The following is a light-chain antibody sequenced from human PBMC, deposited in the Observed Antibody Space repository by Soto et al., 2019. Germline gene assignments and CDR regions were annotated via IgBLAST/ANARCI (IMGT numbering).Light chain of an antibody. CDR3: QQRSNWPPLT. CDR2: DAS. CDR1: QSVSSD. J-gene: IGKJ4*01. V-gene: IGKV3-11*01. Sequence: EIVLTQSPATVSLSPGERATLCCRASQSVSSDLAWYQQKPGQAPRLLIYDASTRATGIPARFSGSGSGTDFTLTISSLEPEDFAVYYCQQRSNWPPLTFGGGTKVDIK.